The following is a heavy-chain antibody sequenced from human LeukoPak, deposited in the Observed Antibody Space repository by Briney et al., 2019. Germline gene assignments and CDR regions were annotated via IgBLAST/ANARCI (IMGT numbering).Heavy chain of an antibody. V-gene: IGHV3-21*04. J-gene: IGHJ4*02. Sequence: PGGSLRLSCAASGFTFSDYTMNWVRQAPGKGLEWVSSISGGSRSIYYVDSVKGRFTISRDNDKNSLYLQVNSLRAEDTAIYYRARDYFYCGGDCFVDYWGQGTLVTVSS. CDR2: ISGGSRSI. CDR1: GFTFSDYT. CDR3: ARDYFYCGGDCFVDY. D-gene: IGHD2-21*02.